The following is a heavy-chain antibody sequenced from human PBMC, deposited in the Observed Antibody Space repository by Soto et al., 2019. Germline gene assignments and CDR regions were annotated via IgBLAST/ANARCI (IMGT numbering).Heavy chain of an antibody. Sequence: SVKVSCKASGGTFSSYAISWVRQAPGQGLEWMGGIIPIFGTANYAQKFQGRVTITADESTSTAYMELSSLRSEDTAVYYCARDRSKYYSDSSCYYPRYFDLRGRRTLVTVSS. V-gene: IGHV1-69*13. D-gene: IGHD3-22*01. CDR1: GGTFSSYA. J-gene: IGHJ2*01. CDR2: IIPIFGTA. CDR3: ARDRSKYYSDSSCYYPRYFDL.